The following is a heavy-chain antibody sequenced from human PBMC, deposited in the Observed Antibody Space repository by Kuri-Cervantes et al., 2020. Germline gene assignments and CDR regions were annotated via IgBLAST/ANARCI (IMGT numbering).Heavy chain of an antibody. Sequence: GESLKISWAASGITFSSYAMSWVRQAPGKRLEWVSAISGSGGSAYHAYSVNGRFTISRDNFKNTLYLQMNSPRDEDTAVYYCAKYLVANYDYYNMDVWGKGTTVTVSS. D-gene: IGHD5-12*01. J-gene: IGHJ6*03. CDR3: AKYLVANYDYYNMDV. CDR1: GITFSSYA. CDR2: ISGSGGSA. V-gene: IGHV3-23*01.